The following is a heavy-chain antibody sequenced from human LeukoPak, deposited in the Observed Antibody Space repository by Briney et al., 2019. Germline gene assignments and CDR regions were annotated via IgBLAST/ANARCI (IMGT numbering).Heavy chain of an antibody. J-gene: IGHJ4*02. V-gene: IGHV4-59*08. CDR3: ASCSGGSCYSGFDY. CDR2: IYYSGST. CDR1: GGSISSYY. Sequence: PSETLSLTCTVSGGSISSYYWSWLRQPPGKGLEWIGYIYYSGSTNYNPSLKSRVTISVDTSKNQFSLKLSSVTAADTAVYYCASCSGGSCYSGFDYWGQGTLDTVSS. D-gene: IGHD2-15*01.